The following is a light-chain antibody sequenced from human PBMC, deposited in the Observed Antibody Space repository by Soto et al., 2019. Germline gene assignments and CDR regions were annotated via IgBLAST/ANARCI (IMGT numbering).Light chain of an antibody. CDR3: SSYTSSGGV. Sequence: QSALTQPASVSGSPGQSITISCTGTSSDVGGYNYVSWYQQHPGKAPKLMIYEVSNRPSGVSNRFSGSKSGNTASLTISGLQAEDEADYYCSSYTSSGGVFGGGTKLTVL. V-gene: IGLV2-14*01. CDR2: EVS. CDR1: SSDVGGYNY. J-gene: IGLJ2*01.